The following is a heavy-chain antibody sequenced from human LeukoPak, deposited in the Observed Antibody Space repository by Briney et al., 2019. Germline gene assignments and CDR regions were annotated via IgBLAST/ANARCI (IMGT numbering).Heavy chain of an antibody. CDR3: TRRRGGGEFDY. CDR2: IRINDNSDAT. V-gene: IGHV3-73*01. CDR1: GFIFSGSA. D-gene: IGHD3-10*01. Sequence: GGSLRLSCAASGFIFSGSAMHWVRQASGKGLEWVGRIRINDNSDATAYGPSLRGRFTISRDDSKNTTYLQMNSLKTEDTAVYYCTRRRGGGEFDYWGQGALVTVSS. J-gene: IGHJ4*02.